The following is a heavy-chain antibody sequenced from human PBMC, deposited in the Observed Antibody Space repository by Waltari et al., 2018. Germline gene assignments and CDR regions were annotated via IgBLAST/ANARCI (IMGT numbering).Heavy chain of an antibody. CDR1: GFTVSSTH. Sequence: DVQLAESGGGLVHPGGSLRLSCAASGFTVSSTHMSWVRQTSGKGLEWVGRIRREPYNYATAYSASVKGRFTISRDDSKNTAFLQMNSLMTEDTAVYYCSGGEVTGTDFWGQGTLVTVSS. V-gene: IGHV3-73*01. CDR3: SGGEVTGTDF. J-gene: IGHJ4*02. CDR2: IRREPYNYAT. D-gene: IGHD6-19*01.